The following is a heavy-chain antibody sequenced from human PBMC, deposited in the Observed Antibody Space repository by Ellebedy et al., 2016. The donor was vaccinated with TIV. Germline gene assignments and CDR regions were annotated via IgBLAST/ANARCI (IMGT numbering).Heavy chain of an antibody. V-gene: IGHV3-7*03. CDR2: IKQDGSEK. Sequence: PGGSLRLSCAASGFTFSSNWMSWVRQTPGKGLEWVAYIKQDGSEKYYVDSVKGRFTISRDNAKNSLYLHMNSLRAEDTAVYYCARGRSFNWGQGTLVTVSS. CDR1: GFTFSSNW. D-gene: IGHD3-10*01. J-gene: IGHJ4*02. CDR3: ARGRSFN.